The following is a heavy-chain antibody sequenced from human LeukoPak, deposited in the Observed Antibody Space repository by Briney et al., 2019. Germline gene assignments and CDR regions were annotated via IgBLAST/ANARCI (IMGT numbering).Heavy chain of an antibody. CDR2: IIPNGGGT. CDR1: GYTFAGYY. Sequence: ASVKVSCTASGYTFAGYYMHWVRQAPGQGLEWMGWIIPNGGGTKYAQKFQGRVTVTRDTSISTAYMELSRLRSDDTAVYYCARGQLTEIDYWGQGTLVTVSS. J-gene: IGHJ4*02. V-gene: IGHV1-2*02. CDR3: ARGQLTEIDY. D-gene: IGHD5-24*01.